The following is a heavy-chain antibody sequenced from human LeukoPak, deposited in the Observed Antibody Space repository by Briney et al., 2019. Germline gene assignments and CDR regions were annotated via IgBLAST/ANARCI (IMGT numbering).Heavy chain of an antibody. CDR1: GGTFSSYA. Sequence: GSSVKVSCKASGGTFSSYAISWARQAPGQGLEWMGRIIPILGIANYAQKFQGRVTITADKSTSTAYMELSSLRSEDTAVYYCARGNYYGSGKIYYYGMDVWGQGTTVTVSS. CDR3: ARGNYYGSGKIYYYGMDV. J-gene: IGHJ6*02. CDR2: IIPILGIA. D-gene: IGHD3-10*01. V-gene: IGHV1-69*04.